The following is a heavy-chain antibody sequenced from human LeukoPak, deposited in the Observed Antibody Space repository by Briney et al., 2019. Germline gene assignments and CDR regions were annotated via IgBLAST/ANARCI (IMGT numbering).Heavy chain of an antibody. V-gene: IGHV4-34*01. CDR2: INHSGST. CDR1: GGSFSGYY. CDR3: ARGSRAARLRLNWFDP. D-gene: IGHD6-6*01. J-gene: IGHJ5*02. Sequence: PSETLSLTCAVYGGSFSGYYWSWIRQPPGKWLEWIGEINHSGSTNYNPSLKSRVTISVDTSKNQFSLKLSSVTAADTAVYYCARGSRAARLRLNWFDPWGQGTLVTVSS.